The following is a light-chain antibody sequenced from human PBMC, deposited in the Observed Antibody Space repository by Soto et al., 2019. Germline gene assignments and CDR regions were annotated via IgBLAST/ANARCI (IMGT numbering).Light chain of an antibody. J-gene: IGKJ1*01. Sequence: DLQMTQSPSSLSASVGDRVTISCRSSQHISTYLNWYQHKPGKAPKLLVYAASTLQSGVPSRFSGSGSGTDFCLTISSLQPEDFATYYCQQSSTIPRTFGQGTKVDLK. CDR1: QHISTY. CDR2: AAS. CDR3: QQSSTIPRT. V-gene: IGKV1-39*01.